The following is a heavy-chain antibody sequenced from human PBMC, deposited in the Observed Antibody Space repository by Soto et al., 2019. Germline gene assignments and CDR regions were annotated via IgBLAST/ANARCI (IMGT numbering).Heavy chain of an antibody. V-gene: IGHV3-23*01. CDR3: AKNGGGSSYYYYYGMDV. CDR1: GFTFSSYA. Sequence: GSLRLSCAASGFTFSSYAMSWVRQAPGKGLEWVSAISGSGGSTYYADSVKGRFTISRDNSKNTLYLQMNSLRAEDTAVYYCAKNGGGSSYYYYYGMDVWGQGTTVTVSS. D-gene: IGHD3-16*01. CDR2: ISGSGGST. J-gene: IGHJ6*02.